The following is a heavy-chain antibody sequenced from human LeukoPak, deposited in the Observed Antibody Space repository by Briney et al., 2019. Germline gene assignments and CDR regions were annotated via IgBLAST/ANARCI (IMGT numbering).Heavy chain of an antibody. J-gene: IGHJ4*02. D-gene: IGHD5-24*01. CDR2: IYSGGDT. CDR3: ARDPPAVAINTYG. CDR1: GVTVSNNF. Sequence: GGSLRLSCAASGVTVSNNFMLCVRQAPGKGLEWVSLIYSGGDTHYADSVKGRFTISRDNSKNTLYLQMNNLRAEDTAVYYCARDPPAVAINTYGWGQGTLVTVSS. V-gene: IGHV3-66*01.